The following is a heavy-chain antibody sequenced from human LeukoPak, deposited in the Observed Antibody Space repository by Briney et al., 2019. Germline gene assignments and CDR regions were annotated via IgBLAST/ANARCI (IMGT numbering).Heavy chain of an antibody. CDR3: ARRDSSGWESVFDI. V-gene: IGHV4-39*01. D-gene: IGHD6-25*01. J-gene: IGHJ3*02. Sequence: SETLSLTCTVSGGSISSSSYYWVWIRQPPGKGLEWIGSIYYSGGTYYNPSLKSRVTMSVDTSKNQFSLKLSSVTAADTAVYYCARRDSSGWESVFDIWGQGTMVTVSS. CDR2: IYYSGGT. CDR1: GGSISSSSYY.